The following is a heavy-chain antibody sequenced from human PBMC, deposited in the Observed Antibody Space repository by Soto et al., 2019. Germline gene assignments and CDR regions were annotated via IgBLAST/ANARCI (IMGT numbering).Heavy chain of an antibody. J-gene: IGHJ6*03. Sequence: SETLSVTCTVSGGFISSYYWSWIRQPPGKGLEWIGYIYYSGSTNYNPSLKSRVTISVDTSKNQFSLKLSSVTAADTAVYYCARLVYSYCTMDVWGKGTTVTVSS. V-gene: IGHV4-59*08. CDR1: GGFISSYY. CDR3: ARLVYSYCTMDV. CDR2: IYYSGST.